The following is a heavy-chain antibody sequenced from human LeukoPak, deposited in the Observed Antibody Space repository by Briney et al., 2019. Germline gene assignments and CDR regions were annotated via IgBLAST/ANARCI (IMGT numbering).Heavy chain of an antibody. CDR3: ARDQYYYDSSGYDY. J-gene: IGHJ4*02. Sequence: PGGSLRLSCAASGFTFSSYGMHWVRQAPGKGLEWVAVISYDGSNKYYADSVKGRFTISRDNSKNTLYLQMNSLRAEDTAVYYCARDQYYYDSSGYDYWGQGTLVTVSS. CDR1: GFTFSSYG. D-gene: IGHD3-22*01. CDR2: ISYDGSNK. V-gene: IGHV3-30*03.